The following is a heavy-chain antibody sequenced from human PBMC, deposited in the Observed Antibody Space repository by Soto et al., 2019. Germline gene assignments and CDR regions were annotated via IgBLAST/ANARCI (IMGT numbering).Heavy chain of an antibody. J-gene: IGHJ4*02. Sequence: GGSLRLSCAASGFTFNSYTIHWVRQAPGKGLEWVAVTSYDGSNKYYADSVKGRFTISRDNSKNTLYLQMNSLRADDTAVYYCARGYYDILTGRMDYWGQGTLVTVSS. D-gene: IGHD3-9*01. CDR1: GFTFNSYT. CDR3: ARGYYDILTGRMDY. CDR2: TSYDGSNK. V-gene: IGHV3-30-3*01.